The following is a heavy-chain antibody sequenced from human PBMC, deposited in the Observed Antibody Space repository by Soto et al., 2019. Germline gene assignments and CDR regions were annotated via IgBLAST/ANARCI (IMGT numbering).Heavy chain of an antibody. CDR2: IIPIFGTA. Sequence: GASVKVSCKASGGTFSSYAISWVRQAPGQGLEWMGGIIPIFGTANYAQKFQGRVTITADESTSTAYMELSSLRSEDTAVYYCARSLGLAAAGMNFDYWGQGTLVTVYS. J-gene: IGHJ4*02. CDR3: ARSLGLAAAGMNFDY. V-gene: IGHV1-69*13. CDR1: GGTFSSYA. D-gene: IGHD6-13*01.